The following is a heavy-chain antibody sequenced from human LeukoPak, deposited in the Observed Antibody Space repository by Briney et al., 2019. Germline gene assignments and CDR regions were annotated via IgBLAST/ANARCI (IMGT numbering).Heavy chain of an antibody. D-gene: IGHD7-27*01. CDR2: INPNSGGT. CDR3: ARTNWARSYFDY. CDR1: GYTFTGYY. V-gene: IGHV1-2*02. J-gene: IGHJ4*02. Sequence: GASVKVSCKASGYTFTGYYMHWVRQAPGQGREWMGWINPNSGGTNYAQKFQGRVTMTRDTSISTAYMELSRLRSDDTAVYYCARTNWARSYFDYWGQGTLVTVSS.